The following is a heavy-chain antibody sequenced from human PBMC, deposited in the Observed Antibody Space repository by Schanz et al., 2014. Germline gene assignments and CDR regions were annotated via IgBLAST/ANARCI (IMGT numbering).Heavy chain of an antibody. CDR2: INPNSGGT. Sequence: QVQLVQSGAEVKKPGASVKVSCKASGYTFTDYHIHWVRQAPGQGLEWMGRINPNSGGTNFAQKFQGRVTVTRDTTTSQXSKDSGSLQLNTPAVYYTAGEYSIIRRQTRWFDPWGQGTLVTVSP. J-gene: IGHJ5*02. CDR1: GYTFTDYH. D-gene: IGHD3-10*01. V-gene: IGHV1-2*06. CDR3: AGEYSIIRRQTRWFDP.